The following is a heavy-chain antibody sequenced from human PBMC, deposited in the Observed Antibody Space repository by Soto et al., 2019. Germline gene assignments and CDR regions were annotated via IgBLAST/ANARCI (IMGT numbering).Heavy chain of an antibody. CDR2: ISWNSGNM. CDR3: AKDQGPYASGVKWFDP. V-gene: IGHV3-9*01. Sequence: EVQLVESGGGLVQPGRSLRLSCAASGFTFDDYAMHWVRQAPGKGLEWVSGISWNSGNMGYADSVKGRFIISRDNAKNAVYLQMNSLSAKDTALYYCAKDQGPYASGVKWFDPWGQGTLVTVSS. D-gene: IGHD3-10*01. J-gene: IGHJ5*02. CDR1: GFTFDDYA.